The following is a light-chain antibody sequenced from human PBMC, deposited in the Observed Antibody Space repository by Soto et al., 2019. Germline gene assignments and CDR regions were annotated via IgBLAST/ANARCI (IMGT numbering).Light chain of an antibody. CDR3: QQYNNWPPPFT. CDR2: GAS. CDR1: QSVSSN. Sequence: EIVMTQSPATLSVSPGERSTLSCRASQSVSSNLAWYQQKPGQAPRLLIYGASTRATGIPARFSGSGSGTEFTLTISSLQSEDFAVYYCQQYNNWPPPFTFGPGTKVDLK. J-gene: IGKJ3*01. V-gene: IGKV3-15*01.